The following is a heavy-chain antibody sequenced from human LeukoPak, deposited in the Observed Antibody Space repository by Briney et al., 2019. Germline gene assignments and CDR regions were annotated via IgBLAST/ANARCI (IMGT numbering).Heavy chain of an antibody. CDR1: GGSFSGYY. CDR3: ARVYCSGGSCYLDY. V-gene: IGHV4-34*01. D-gene: IGHD2-15*01. CDR2: INHSGST. Sequence: SETLSLTCAVYGGSFSGYYWSWIRQPPGKGLEWIGEINHSGSTNYNPSLKSRVTISVDTSKNQFSLKLSSVTAADTAVYYCARVYCSGGSCYLDYWGQGTLVTVSS. J-gene: IGHJ4*02.